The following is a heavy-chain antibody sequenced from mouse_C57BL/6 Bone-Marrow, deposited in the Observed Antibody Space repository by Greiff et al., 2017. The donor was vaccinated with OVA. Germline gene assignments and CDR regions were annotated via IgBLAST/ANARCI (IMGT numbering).Heavy chain of an antibody. Sequence: VQLKESGAELVRPGASVKLSCTASGFNIKDDYMHWVKQRPEQGLEWIGWIDPENGDTEYASKFQGKATITADTSSNTAYLQLSSLTSEDTAVYYCTTRAIYYGYDDGFAYWGQGTLVTVSA. CDR3: TTRAIYYGYDDGFAY. D-gene: IGHD2-2*01. J-gene: IGHJ3*01. CDR2: IDPENGDT. CDR1: GFNIKDDY. V-gene: IGHV14-4*01.